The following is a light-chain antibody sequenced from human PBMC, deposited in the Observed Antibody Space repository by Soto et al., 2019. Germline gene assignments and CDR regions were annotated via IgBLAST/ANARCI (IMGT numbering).Light chain of an antibody. Sequence: DIPMTQSPSSLSASVGDRVTITCRASQIINTWLAWYQQKPGKAPKLLIYRASNLVNGVPSRFSGSGSGTEFTLTISSLQPDDFSINHCQQYETDSGTFGPGTKVDL. CDR2: RAS. CDR1: QIINTW. J-gene: IGKJ3*01. CDR3: QQYETDSGT. V-gene: IGKV1-5*03.